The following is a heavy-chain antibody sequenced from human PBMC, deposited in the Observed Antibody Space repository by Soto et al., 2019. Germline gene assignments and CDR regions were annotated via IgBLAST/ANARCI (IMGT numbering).Heavy chain of an antibody. CDR2: IIPIFGTA. Sequence: GASVKVSCKASGGTFSSYAISWVRQAPGQGLEWMGGIIPIFGTANYAQKFQGRVTITADESTSTAYMELSSLRSEDTAVYYCARTIVVVSTPVWFDYWGQGTLVTVSS. D-gene: IGHD2-21*01. CDR3: ARTIVVVSTPVWFDY. CDR1: GGTFSSYA. V-gene: IGHV1-69*13. J-gene: IGHJ4*02.